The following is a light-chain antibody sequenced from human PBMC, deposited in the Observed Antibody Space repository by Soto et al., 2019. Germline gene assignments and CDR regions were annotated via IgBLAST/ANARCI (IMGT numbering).Light chain of an antibody. J-gene: IGLJ2*01. Sequence: QSALTQPASVSGSPGQSISVSCTGSSGDVGSYKYVSWYQQHPGKAPKLIIYEVNKRPSGVSDRFSGSKSGNTASLTISGLQAEDEADYYCSSYTITSTLVIFGGGTKLTAL. CDR2: EVN. V-gene: IGLV2-14*01. CDR3: SSYTITSTLVI. CDR1: SGDVGSYKY.